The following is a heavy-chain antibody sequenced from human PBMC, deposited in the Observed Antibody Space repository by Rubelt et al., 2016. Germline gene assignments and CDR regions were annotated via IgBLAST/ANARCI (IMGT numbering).Heavy chain of an antibody. CDR1: GGSFSGYY. Sequence: QVQLQQWGAGLLKPSETLSLTCAVYGGSFSGYYWSWIRQPPGKGLEWIGEINHSGSTNYNPSLKSRVTIPVDTSQNQFSLKLSSVTAAGTAVYYCARGRRGSSSWLGRDYYGMDVWGQGTTVTVSS. CDR3: ARGRRGSSSWLGRDYYGMDV. V-gene: IGHV4-34*01. CDR2: INHSGST. D-gene: IGHD6-13*01. J-gene: IGHJ6*02.